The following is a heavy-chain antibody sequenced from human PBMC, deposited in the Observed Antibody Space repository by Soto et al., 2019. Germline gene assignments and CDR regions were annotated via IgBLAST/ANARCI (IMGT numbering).Heavy chain of an antibody. D-gene: IGHD3-22*01. CDR2: ISYDGSNK. V-gene: IGHV3-30-3*01. CDR3: ARDRYDSSGYYFDY. CDR1: GFTFSSYA. J-gene: IGHJ4*02. Sequence: QVQLVESGGGVVQPGRSLRLSCAASGFTFSSYAMHWVRQAPGKGLEWVAGISYDGSNKYYADSVKGRFTISRDNSKNTLYLQMNSLRAEDTAVYYCARDRYDSSGYYFDYWGQGTLVTVSS.